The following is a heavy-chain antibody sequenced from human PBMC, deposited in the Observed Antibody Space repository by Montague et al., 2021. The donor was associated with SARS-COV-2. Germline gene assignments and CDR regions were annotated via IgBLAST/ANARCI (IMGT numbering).Heavy chain of an antibody. CDR2: MNHSGST. CDR3: ARGGTVTTFYYYYYGMDV. V-gene: IGHV4-34*01. D-gene: IGHD4-17*01. J-gene: IGHJ6*02. Sequence: SETLSLTCAVYGGSFSDYYWSWIRQSPGKGLEWIGEMNHSGSTNYNPSLKSRATISVDTSKNQFSLKLSSVTAADTAVYYCARGGTVTTFYYYYYGMDVWGQGTTVTVSS. CDR1: GGSFSDYY.